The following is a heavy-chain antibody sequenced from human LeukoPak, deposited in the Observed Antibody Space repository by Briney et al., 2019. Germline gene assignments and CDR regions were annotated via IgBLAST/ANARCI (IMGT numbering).Heavy chain of an antibody. V-gene: IGHV3-48*02. J-gene: IGHJ5*02. CDR1: GFTFSDHY. D-gene: IGHD3/OR15-3a*01. CDR3: ARDRGGTA. CDR2: ISSSSNAI. Sequence: TGGSLILSCAASGFTFSDHYMDWVRQAPGKGLEWLSYISSSSNAIYYADSVRGRFTISRDNAKNSLYLQMNSLRDEDTAVYYCARDRGGTAWGQGTLVTVSS.